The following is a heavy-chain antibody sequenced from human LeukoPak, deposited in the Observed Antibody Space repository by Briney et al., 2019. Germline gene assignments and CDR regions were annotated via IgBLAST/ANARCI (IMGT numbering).Heavy chain of an antibody. CDR2: IIPIFGTA. CDR1: GGTFSSYA. V-gene: IGHV1-69*13. CDR3: ARDRQQWLEPYYYYYGMDV. D-gene: IGHD6-19*01. Sequence: ASVKVSCKASGGTFSSYAISWVRQAPGQGLEWMGGIIPIFGTANYAQKFQGRVTITADESTSTAYMELSSLRSEDTAAYYCARDRQQWLEPYYYYYGMDVWGQGTTVTVSS. J-gene: IGHJ6*02.